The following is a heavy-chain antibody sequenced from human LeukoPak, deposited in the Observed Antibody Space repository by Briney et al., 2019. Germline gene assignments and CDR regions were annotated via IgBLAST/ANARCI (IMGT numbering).Heavy chain of an antibody. CDR3: ARISQSSGGFYY. D-gene: IGHD2-15*01. Sequence: SETLSLACTVSGGSISNSGGFYWSWIRQHPGNGLEWIGFISYRGSTYYNPSLKSRVSMSVDTSRSQFSLRLTSVTDEDTAVYYCARISQSSGGFYYWGQGSLVTVSS. CDR1: GGSISNSGGFY. J-gene: IGHJ4*02. CDR2: ISYRGST. V-gene: IGHV4-31*02.